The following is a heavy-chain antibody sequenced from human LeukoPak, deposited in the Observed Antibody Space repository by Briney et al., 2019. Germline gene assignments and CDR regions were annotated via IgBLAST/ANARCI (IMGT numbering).Heavy chain of an antibody. V-gene: IGHV1-8*02. CDR3: AFYFRVGGWGFDY. CDR1: GYTFTSYG. J-gene: IGHJ4*02. CDR2: MDPNSGNT. Sequence: ASVTVSCKASGYTFTSYGISWVRQAPGQGLEWMGWMDPNSGNTGYAQKFQGRVTMTRNTSISTAYMEVSSLRSEDTAVYYCAFYFRVGGWGFDYWGQGTLVTVSS. D-gene: IGHD3-9*01.